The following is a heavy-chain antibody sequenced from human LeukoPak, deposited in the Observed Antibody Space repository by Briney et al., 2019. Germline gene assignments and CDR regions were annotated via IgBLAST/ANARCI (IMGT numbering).Heavy chain of an antibody. V-gene: IGHV3-66*01. CDR3: ARVRGGYNRGDFDY. CDR2: IYSGGST. Sequence: GGSLRLSCAASGFTVSSNYMSWVRQAPRKGLEWVSVIYSGGSTYYADSVKGRFTISRDNSKNTLYLQMNSLRAEDTAVYYCARVRGGYNRGDFDYWGQGTLVTVSS. CDR1: GFTVSSNY. D-gene: IGHD5-12*01. J-gene: IGHJ4*02.